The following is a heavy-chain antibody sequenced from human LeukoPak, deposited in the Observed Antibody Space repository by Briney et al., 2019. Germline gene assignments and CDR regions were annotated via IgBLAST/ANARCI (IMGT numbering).Heavy chain of an antibody. Sequence: PGGSLRLSCEASGFTFSDYYMSWIRQAPGKGLEWVSYISSSGSTIYYADSVEGRFTISRDNAKNSLYLQMNSLRAEDTAVYYCARDGFYYYDSSGYDYWGQGTLVTVSS. V-gene: IGHV3-11*01. CDR2: ISSSGSTI. D-gene: IGHD3-22*01. CDR1: GFTFSDYY. J-gene: IGHJ4*02. CDR3: ARDGFYYYDSSGYDY.